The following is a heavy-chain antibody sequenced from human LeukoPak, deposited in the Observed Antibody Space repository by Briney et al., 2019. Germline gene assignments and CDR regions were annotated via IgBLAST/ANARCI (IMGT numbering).Heavy chain of an antibody. V-gene: IGHV3-21*04. D-gene: IGHD1-26*01. CDR1: GFTFSAYN. J-gene: IGHJ4*02. Sequence: GGSLRLSCAASGFTFSAYNMNWVRQAPGKGLEWVSSISYTGTYIYYADSVKGRFTISRDNAQNSLYLQMNSLRAEDTAIYYCVRDRGTYRPIDYWGQGTLVTVSS. CDR3: VRDRGTYRPIDY. CDR2: ISYTGTYI.